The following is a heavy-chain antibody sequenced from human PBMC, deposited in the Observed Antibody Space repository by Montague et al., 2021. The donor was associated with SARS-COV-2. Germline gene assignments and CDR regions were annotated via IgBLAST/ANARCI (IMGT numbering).Heavy chain of an antibody. Sequence: SETLSLTCTVSGGSISSCYWNWIRHPPRQGLELVWFIYYSGSTNYNPSLKLRVTISVDTSKNQFSLKLSSVTAADTAVYYCARADDDSRGYCGYIDYWGQGTLVTVSS. V-gene: IGHV4-59*13. D-gene: IGHD3-22*01. CDR1: GGSISSCY. CDR2: IYYSGST. J-gene: IGHJ4*02. CDR3: ARADDDSRGYCGYIDY.